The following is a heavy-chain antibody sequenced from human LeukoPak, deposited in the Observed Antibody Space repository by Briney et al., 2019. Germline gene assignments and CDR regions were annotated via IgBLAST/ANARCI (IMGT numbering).Heavy chain of an antibody. D-gene: IGHD3-10*01. Sequence: PGGSLRLSCAASGFTFSSYAMHWVRQAPGKGLEYVSAISSNGGSTYYANSVKGRFTISRDNSKNTLYLQMGSLRAEDMAVYYCARAVGGVIIDAFDIWGQGTMVTVSS. J-gene: IGHJ3*02. CDR3: ARAVGGVIIDAFDI. CDR1: GFTFSSYA. V-gene: IGHV3-64*01. CDR2: ISSNGGST.